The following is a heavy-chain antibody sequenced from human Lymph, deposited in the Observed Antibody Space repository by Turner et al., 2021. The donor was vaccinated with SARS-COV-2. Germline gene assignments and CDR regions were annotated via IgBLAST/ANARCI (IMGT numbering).Heavy chain of an antibody. V-gene: IGHV3-33*01. CDR3: ARGSAGGDV. Sequence: QVQLVESGGGVVQPGRSLRLSCAASGFTFSSYGMHWVPQAPGKGLEWVAFIWYDGSNKYYADSVKGRFTISRDNSKNTLYLQMNSLRAEDTAVYYCARGSAGGDVWGQGTTVTVSS. D-gene: IGHD6-13*01. J-gene: IGHJ6*02. CDR2: IWYDGSNK. CDR1: GFTFSSYG.